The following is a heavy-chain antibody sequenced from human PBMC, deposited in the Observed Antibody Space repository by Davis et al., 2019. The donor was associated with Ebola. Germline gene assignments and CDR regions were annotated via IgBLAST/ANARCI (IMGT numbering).Heavy chain of an antibody. Sequence: ASVKVSCKASGYTFTNYGITWVRQAPGQGLEWMGWINPHNGNTNYAQNVQGRVTMTTDTSTSTAYMEVGSLKSDDTAVYYCARAQLPTTSDHWGQGTLVTVSS. CDR2: INPHNGNT. D-gene: IGHD1-1*01. CDR3: ARAQLPTTSDH. V-gene: IGHV1-18*04. J-gene: IGHJ4*02. CDR1: GYTFTNYG.